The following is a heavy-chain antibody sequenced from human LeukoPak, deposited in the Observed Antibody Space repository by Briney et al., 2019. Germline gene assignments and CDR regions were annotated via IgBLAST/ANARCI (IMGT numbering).Heavy chain of an antibody. V-gene: IGHV1-2*02. Sequence: ASVKVSCKASGYTFTGYYMHWVRQAPGQGLEWMGWINPNSGGTNYAQKFQGRVTMTRDTSISTAYMELSRLRSDDTAVYYCARDHRIVLMVYAIEEVGYYFDYWGQGTLVTVSS. D-gene: IGHD2-8*01. CDR2: INPNSGGT. CDR3: ARDHRIVLMVYAIEEVGYYFDY. CDR1: GYTFTGYY. J-gene: IGHJ4*02.